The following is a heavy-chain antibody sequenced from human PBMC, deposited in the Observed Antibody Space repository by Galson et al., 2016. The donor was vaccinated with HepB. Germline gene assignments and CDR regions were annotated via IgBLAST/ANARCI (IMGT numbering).Heavy chain of an antibody. CDR1: GDSVTSDNTC. J-gene: IGHJ6*02. Sequence: CAISGDSVTSDNTCWNWIRQSPSRGLEWLGRTYYRSKWFNDYADSVKSRITVTSDTSKNQFSLRLDSVTPDDTATYFCTRGYMQTGMNVWGQGTTVTVSS. CDR2: TYYRSKWFN. V-gene: IGHV6-1*01. D-gene: IGHD5-24*01. CDR3: TRGYMQTGMNV.